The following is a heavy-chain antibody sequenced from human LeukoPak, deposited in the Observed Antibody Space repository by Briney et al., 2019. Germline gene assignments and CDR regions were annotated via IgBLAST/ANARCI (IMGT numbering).Heavy chain of an antibody. V-gene: IGHV4-59*01. CDR1: GGSISSYY. CDR3: ARSPHNRYNWNDGRTNWFDP. D-gene: IGHD1-20*01. Sequence: PSETLSPTCTVSGGSISSYYWSWIRQPPGKGLEWIGYIYYSGSTNYNPSLKSRVTISVDTSKNQFSLKLSSVTAADTAVYYCARSPHNRYNWNDGRTNWFDPWGQGTLVTVSS. CDR2: IYYSGST. J-gene: IGHJ5*02.